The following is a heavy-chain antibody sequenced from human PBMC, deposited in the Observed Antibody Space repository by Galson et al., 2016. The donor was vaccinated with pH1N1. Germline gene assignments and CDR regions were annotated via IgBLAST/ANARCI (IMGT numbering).Heavy chain of an antibody. J-gene: IGHJ4*02. Sequence: SLRLSCAASGFIFTTYAMDWVRQAPGKGLEWVTFINPDGNVKWYADSVKGRFTISRDTSKNTLFLQMNSLKVEDTAVYFCARIQPAVLNAHDFWGQGTLVSVSS. V-gene: IGHV3-33*01. D-gene: IGHD2-8*01. CDR1: GFIFTTYA. CDR3: ARIQPAVLNAHDF. CDR2: INPDGNVK.